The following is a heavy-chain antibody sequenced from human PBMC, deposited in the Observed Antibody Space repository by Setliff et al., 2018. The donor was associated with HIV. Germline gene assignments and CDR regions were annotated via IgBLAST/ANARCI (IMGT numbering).Heavy chain of an antibody. D-gene: IGHD3-3*01. Sequence: ASVKVSCKVSGYTLTKLSMHWVRQASGKGLEWMGGFDPEEGETIYAQKFQGRVTMTEDTSTDTAYMELSSLRSEDTAMYYCAIVKPYYDFWSGSHIGGYFQHWGQGTLVTVSS. CDR2: FDPEEGET. CDR1: GYTLTKLS. J-gene: IGHJ1*01. V-gene: IGHV1-24*01. CDR3: AIVKPYYDFWSGSHIGGYFQH.